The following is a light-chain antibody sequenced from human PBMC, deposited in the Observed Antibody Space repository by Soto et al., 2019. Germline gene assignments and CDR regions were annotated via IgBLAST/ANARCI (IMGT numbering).Light chain of an antibody. Sequence: QSVLTQPASVSGSPGQSITISCTGTSSDVGGYNYVSWYQQHPDKAPKLMIYDVNNRPSGVSNRFSGSKSGNTASLTISGLQAEDEADYYCSSYTNTNTPVVFGGGTQLTVL. CDR2: DVN. J-gene: IGLJ2*01. V-gene: IGLV2-14*01. CDR3: SSYTNTNTPVV. CDR1: SSDVGGYNY.